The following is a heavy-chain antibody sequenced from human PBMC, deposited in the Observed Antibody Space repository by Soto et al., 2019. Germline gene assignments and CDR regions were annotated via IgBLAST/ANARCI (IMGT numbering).Heavy chain of an antibody. CDR3: ASDSSGYYYVDAFDI. Sequence: SETLSLTCTVSGGSVSSGSYYWSWIRQPPGKGLEWIGYIFYTGSTNYNPSLKSRVTISVDTYKNQFSLKLSSVTAADTAVYYCASDSSGYYYVDAFDIWGQGTMVTVSS. D-gene: IGHD3-22*01. V-gene: IGHV4-61*01. J-gene: IGHJ3*02. CDR1: GGSVSSGSYY. CDR2: IFYTGST.